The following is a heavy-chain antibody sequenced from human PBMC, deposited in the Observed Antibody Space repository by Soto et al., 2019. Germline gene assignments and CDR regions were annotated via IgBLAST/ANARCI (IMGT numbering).Heavy chain of an antibody. CDR1: GNTFASHG. D-gene: IGHD1-7*01. CDR2: ISGFNGQT. Sequence: EASVKVSCKASGNTFASHGFSWVRQAPGQGLEWMGWISGFNGQTNYALKFQGRVTLTTDKSTTTAYMELSSLRSEDTAVYYCAAETGITGTPRGMDVWGQGTTVTVSS. V-gene: IGHV1-18*01. CDR3: AAETGITGTPRGMDV. J-gene: IGHJ6*02.